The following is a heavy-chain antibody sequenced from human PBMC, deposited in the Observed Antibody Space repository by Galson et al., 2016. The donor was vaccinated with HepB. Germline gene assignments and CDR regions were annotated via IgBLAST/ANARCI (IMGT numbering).Heavy chain of an antibody. Sequence: SLRLSCAASGFTFGNYWMHWVRQAPGRGPVWVSRISPDGSSTSYADSVKGRFTISRDNAKNTLYLQMSSLRAEDTAVYYCARDFQFGSASNGYWGQGTLVTVAS. CDR3: ARDFQFGSASNGY. CDR2: ISPDGSST. J-gene: IGHJ4*02. D-gene: IGHD3-10*01. CDR1: GFTFGNYW. V-gene: IGHV3-74*01.